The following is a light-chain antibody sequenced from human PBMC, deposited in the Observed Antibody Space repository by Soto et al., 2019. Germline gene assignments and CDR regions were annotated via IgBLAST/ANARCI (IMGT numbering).Light chain of an antibody. CDR1: QSVTSSV. V-gene: IGKV3-20*01. CDR3: QQYSNSPPFT. CDR2: GAS. J-gene: IGKJ3*01. Sequence: EIVLTQSPGTLSLSPGERATLSCRASQSVTSSVLAWYQQTSGQAPRLLIYGASTSASGIPDRFSGSGSGTDFTLTIIRLEPEDFAVYYCQQYSNSPPFTFGPGTKLDIK.